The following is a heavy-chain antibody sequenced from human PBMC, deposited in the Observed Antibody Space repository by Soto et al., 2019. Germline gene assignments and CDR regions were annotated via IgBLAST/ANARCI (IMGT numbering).Heavy chain of an antibody. CDR1: VDSVSSNSAA. V-gene: IGHV6-1*01. CDR2: TYYRSRWYN. J-gene: IGHJ6*03. CDR3: AGTTSHQWYYMDV. D-gene: IGHD1-7*01. Sequence: PSQTLSLTCAISVDSVSSNSAAWNWIRQSPSRGLEWLGRTYYRSRWYNDYAVSVRSRITVNPDTSKNQFSLQLTSVTPEDTAVYYCAGTTSHQWYYMDVWGKGTTVTVSS.